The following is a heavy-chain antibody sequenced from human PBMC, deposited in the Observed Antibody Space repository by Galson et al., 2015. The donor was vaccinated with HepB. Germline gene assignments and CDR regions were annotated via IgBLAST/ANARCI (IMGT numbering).Heavy chain of an antibody. CDR2: IIPIFGTA. CDR1: GGTFSSYA. Sequence: SVKVSCKASGGTFSSYAISWVRQAPGQGLEWMGGIIPIFGTANYAQKFQGRVTITADESTSTAYMELSSLRSEDTAVYYCARVWYDSSGYYYMGGYYGMDVWGQGTTVTVSS. V-gene: IGHV1-69*13. CDR3: ARVWYDSSGYYYMGGYYGMDV. D-gene: IGHD3-22*01. J-gene: IGHJ6*02.